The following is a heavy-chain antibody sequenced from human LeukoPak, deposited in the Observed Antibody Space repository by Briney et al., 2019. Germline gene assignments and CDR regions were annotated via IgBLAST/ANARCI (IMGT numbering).Heavy chain of an antibody. V-gene: IGHV4-39*01. CDR1: GGSISSSSYY. J-gene: IGHJ4*02. CDR2: IYYSGST. D-gene: IGHD3-3*01. CDR3: ARSLERRDTIFGINDY. Sequence: SETLSLTCTVSGGSISSSSYYWGWIRQPPGKGLEWIGSIYYSGSTYYNPSLKSRVTISVDTSKNQFSLKLSSVTAADTAVYYCARSLERRDTIFGINDYWGQGTMVTISS.